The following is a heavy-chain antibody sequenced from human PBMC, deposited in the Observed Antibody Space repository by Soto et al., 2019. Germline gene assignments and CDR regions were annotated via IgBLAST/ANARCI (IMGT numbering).Heavy chain of an antibody. CDR3: AREFKSPDYYYYMDV. V-gene: IGHV3-11*01. CDR2: ISSSGSTI. CDR1: GFTFSDYY. J-gene: IGHJ6*03. Sequence: GGSLRLSCAASGFTFSDYYMSWIRQAPGKGLEWVSYISSSGSTIYYADSVKGRFTISRDNAKNSLYLQMNSLRAEDTAVYYCAREFKSPDYYYYMDVWGKGTTVTVSS.